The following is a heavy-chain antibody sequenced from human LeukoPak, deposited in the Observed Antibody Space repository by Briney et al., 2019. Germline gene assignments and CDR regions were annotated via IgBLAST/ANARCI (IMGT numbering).Heavy chain of an antibody. D-gene: IGHD5-24*01. Sequence: SVKVSCKASGGTFISHAISWVRQAPGQGLEWMGGIIPIFGKANYAQKFQGRVTITADESTSTAYMELSSLRSEDTAVYYCARDWLPPRDGYNLFGWFDPWGQGTLVTVSS. CDR3: ARDWLPPRDGYNLFGWFDP. J-gene: IGHJ5*02. V-gene: IGHV1-69*13. CDR1: GGTFISHA. CDR2: IIPIFGKA.